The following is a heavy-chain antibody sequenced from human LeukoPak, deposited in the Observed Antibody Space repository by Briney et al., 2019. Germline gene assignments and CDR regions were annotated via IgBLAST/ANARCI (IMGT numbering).Heavy chain of an antibody. D-gene: IGHD1-26*01. CDR3: ARGSRELLGY. J-gene: IGHJ4*02. V-gene: IGHV3-48*03. CDR1: GFTFSSYE. CDR2: ISSSGSTI. Sequence: GGSLRLSCAASGFTFSSYEMNWVRQAPGKGLEWVSYISSSGSTIHYADSVKGRFTISRDNAKNSLYLQMNSLRAEDTAVYYCARGSRELLGYWGQGTLVTVSS.